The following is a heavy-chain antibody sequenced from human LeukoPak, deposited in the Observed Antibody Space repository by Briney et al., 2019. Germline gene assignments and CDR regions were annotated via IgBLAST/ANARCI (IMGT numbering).Heavy chain of an antibody. Sequence: SETLSLICTVSSGSIRNYHWSWIRQPPGKGLEWVGYIYYSGSTNYNPSLESRVTISVDMSKNQFSLKLSSVTAADTAAYYCARQYDYDSSGYYFGYWGQGTLVTVSS. CDR3: ARQYDYDSSGYYFGY. CDR1: SGSIRNYH. CDR2: IYYSGST. V-gene: IGHV4-59*08. D-gene: IGHD3-22*01. J-gene: IGHJ4*02.